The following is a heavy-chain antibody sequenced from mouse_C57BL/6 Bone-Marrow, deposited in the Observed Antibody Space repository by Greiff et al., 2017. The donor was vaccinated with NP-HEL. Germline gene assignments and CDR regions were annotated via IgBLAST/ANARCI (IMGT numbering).Heavy chain of an antibody. CDR3: ARIYSNYVARDY. CDR1: GYTFTDYY. CDR2: INPNNGGT. J-gene: IGHJ4*01. Sequence: VQLQQSGPELVKPGASVKISCKASGYTFTDYYMNWVKQSHGKSLEWIGDINPNNGGTSYNQKFKGKATLTVDKSSSTAYMELRSLTSENSAVYYGARIYSNYVARDYWGKETSVTVSS. V-gene: IGHV1-26*01. D-gene: IGHD2-5*01.